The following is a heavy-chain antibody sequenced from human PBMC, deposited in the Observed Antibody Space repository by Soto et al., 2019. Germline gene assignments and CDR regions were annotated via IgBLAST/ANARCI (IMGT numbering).Heavy chain of an antibody. CDR1: GGSISSGGYY. J-gene: IGHJ2*01. V-gene: IGHV4-31*03. CDR3: ARGRFWYFDL. CDR2: IYSSGNT. Sequence: QVQLQESGPGLVKPSQTLSLTCTVSGGSISSGGYYWSWIRQHPGKDLEWIAYIYSSGNTDYNPSLKSRVIMSVDTSKNQFSLKLSSVTAADTAVSYCARGRFWYFDLWGRGSLVSVSS.